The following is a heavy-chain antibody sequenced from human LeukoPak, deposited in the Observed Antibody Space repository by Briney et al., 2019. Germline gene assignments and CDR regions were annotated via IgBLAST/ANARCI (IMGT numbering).Heavy chain of an antibody. J-gene: IGHJ4*02. V-gene: IGHV3-33*01. D-gene: IGHD3-22*01. Sequence: GGSLRLSCAASGFTFSSYGMHWVRQAPGKGLEWVAVIRYDGSNKYYADSVKGRFTISRDNSKNTLYLQMNSLRAEDSAVYYCARFRSGSSYDYWGQGTLVTVSS. CDR1: GFTFSSYG. CDR3: ARFRSGSSYDY. CDR2: IRYDGSNK.